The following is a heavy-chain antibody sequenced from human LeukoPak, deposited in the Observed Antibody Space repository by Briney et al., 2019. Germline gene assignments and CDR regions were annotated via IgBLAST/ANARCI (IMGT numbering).Heavy chain of an antibody. V-gene: IGHV3-48*01. Sequence: PGGSLRLSCVVSGFTFSSYSMNWVRQAPGKGLEWVSYISSSSSTIHYADFVKGRFTISRDNAKNSLYLQMSSLRAEDTAVYYCTTVTTDYYYMDVWGKGTTVTVSS. CDR1: GFTFSSYS. D-gene: IGHD4-17*01. CDR3: TTVTTDYYYMDV. J-gene: IGHJ6*03. CDR2: ISSSSSTI.